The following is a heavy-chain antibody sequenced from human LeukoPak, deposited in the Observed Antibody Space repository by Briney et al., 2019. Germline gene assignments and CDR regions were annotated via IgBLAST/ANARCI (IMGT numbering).Heavy chain of an antibody. Sequence: GGSLRLSCAASGFTFSSYEMNWVRQAPGKGLEWVSYISSSGSTIYYADSVKGRFTISRDNAKNSLYLQMNSLRAEDTAVYYCARENFCSGGSCYHHYYYYYYMDVWGKGTTVTISS. CDR2: ISSSGSTI. V-gene: IGHV3-48*03. CDR3: ARENFCSGGSCYHHYYYYYYMDV. J-gene: IGHJ6*03. D-gene: IGHD2-15*01. CDR1: GFTFSSYE.